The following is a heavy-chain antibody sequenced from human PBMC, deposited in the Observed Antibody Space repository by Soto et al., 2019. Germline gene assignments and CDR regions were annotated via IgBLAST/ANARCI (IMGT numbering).Heavy chain of an antibody. D-gene: IGHD2-15*01. CDR2: IGHSGSA. V-gene: IGHV4-34*01. Sequence: QVQLQQWGAGLLKPSETLSLTCAVYGGSFSGYYWTWIRQPPGKGLEWVGEIGHSGSATYSPSRKSRVTRSVDTSNNQFSLRLSSVTAADTAVYYCARGGNCIVSSCPLGSHYGMDVWGQGTTVTVSS. J-gene: IGHJ6*02. CDR3: ARGGNCIVSSCPLGSHYGMDV. CDR1: GGSFSGYY.